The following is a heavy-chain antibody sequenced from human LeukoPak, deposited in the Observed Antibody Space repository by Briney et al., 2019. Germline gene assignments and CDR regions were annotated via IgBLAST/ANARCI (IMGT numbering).Heavy chain of an antibody. V-gene: IGHV3-23*01. CDR1: RFTYSSYA. D-gene: IGHD1-26*01. J-gene: IGHJ4*02. Sequence: GGSLRHSCVASRFTYSSYAMSWVRQTPGKGLEWVSPSSGRGGSTHYADTVKGRFTISRDNSKNTLYLQMNSLRAEDTAVYYCAKDAPPTMLVGAATFEYRGQGTLVTVSS. CDR2: SSGRGGST. CDR3: AKDAPPTMLVGAATFEY.